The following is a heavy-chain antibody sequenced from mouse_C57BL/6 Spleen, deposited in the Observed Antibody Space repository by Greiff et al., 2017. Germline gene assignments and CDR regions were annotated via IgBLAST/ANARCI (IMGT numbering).Heavy chain of an antibody. V-gene: IGHV1-50*01. CDR2: IDPSDSYT. CDR3: ARGITTAHFDY. D-gene: IGHD1-2*01. Sequence: QVQLQQPGAELVKPGASVKLSCKASGYTFTSYWMQWVKQRPGQGLEWIGEIDPSDSYTNYNQKFKGKATLTVDTSSRTAYMQLSSLTSEDSAVYYCARGITTAHFDYWGQGTTRTVSS. J-gene: IGHJ2*01. CDR1: GYTFTSYW.